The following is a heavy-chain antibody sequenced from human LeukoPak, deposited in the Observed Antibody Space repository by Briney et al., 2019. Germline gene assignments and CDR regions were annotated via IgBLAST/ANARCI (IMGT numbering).Heavy chain of an antibody. CDR1: GFTFSTYA. V-gene: IGHV3-23*01. J-gene: IGHJ4*02. CDR2: ISVGGGRT. CDR3: TKGAWEDD. D-gene: IGHD1-26*01. Sequence: GGSLRLSCTASGFTFSTYAMTWVRQAPGKGLEWVSHISVGGGRTDYANSVRGRFTISRDDSKNTLYLQMNSLRVDDTAIYYCTKGAWEDDWGQGTLVTVS.